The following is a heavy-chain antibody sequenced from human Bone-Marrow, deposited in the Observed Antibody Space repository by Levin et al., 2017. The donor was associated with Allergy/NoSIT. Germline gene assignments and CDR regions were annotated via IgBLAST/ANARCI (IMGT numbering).Heavy chain of an antibody. CDR3: AKDRDVYYDFWSGYYYYDMDV. J-gene: IGHJ6*02. CDR2: ISNNGGST. V-gene: IGHV3-23*01. Sequence: GGSLRLSCAASGFTFSAYAMSWVRQAPGKGLEWVSSISNNGGSTYCADSVRGRFTISRDNSKNTLYLQMNSLRAEDTAVYYCAKDRDVYYDFWSGYYYYDMDVWGQGTTVTVSS. CDR1: GFTFSAYA. D-gene: IGHD3-3*01.